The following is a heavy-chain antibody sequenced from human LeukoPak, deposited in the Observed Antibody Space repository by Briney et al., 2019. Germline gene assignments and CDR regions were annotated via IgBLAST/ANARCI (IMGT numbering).Heavy chain of an antibody. D-gene: IGHD1-26*01. CDR3: ARDGRSGNFDK. V-gene: IGHV3-74*01. CDR2: IRSDGSIT. CDR1: GFTFSGYW. Sequence: GGSLRLSCAASGFTFSGYWMHWVRQAPGKGLAWVSVIRSDGSITTYADSVKGRFTIPRDTAKNTLYLQMNSLRAEDTAVYYCARDGRSGNFDKWGQGTLVSVSS. J-gene: IGHJ4*02.